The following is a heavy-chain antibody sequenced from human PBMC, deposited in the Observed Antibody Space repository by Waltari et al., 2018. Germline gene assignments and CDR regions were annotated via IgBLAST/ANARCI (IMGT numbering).Heavy chain of an antibody. CDR3: AREYCAGECRLFDF. V-gene: IGHV1-2*02. CDR2: IDPNSGAT. CDR1: RNAFSQHY. Sequence: VQLVQSGTEVRRPGASAKVSRKAARNAFSQHYLHWVRRAPGQGLEWMGWIDPNSGATNYGQKFKDRITLTWDTSVNTAYMELTRLTSFDTAVYYCAREYCAGECRLFDFWGQGTGLTVSS. J-gene: IGHJ4*02. D-gene: IGHD2-21*01.